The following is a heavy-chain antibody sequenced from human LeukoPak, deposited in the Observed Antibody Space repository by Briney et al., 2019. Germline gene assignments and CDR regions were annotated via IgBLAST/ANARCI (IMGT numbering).Heavy chain of an antibody. CDR2: ISSSSSYI. D-gene: IGHD3-9*01. V-gene: IGHV3-21*01. CDR3: ARATIFGRFDP. J-gene: IGHJ5*02. Sequence: GGSLRLSCAASGFTFSNYSMNWVRQAPGKGLEWVSSISSSSSYIYYADSVKGRFTISRDNAKNSLYLQMNSLRAEDTAVYYCARATIFGRFDPWGQGTLVTVSS. CDR1: GFTFSNYS.